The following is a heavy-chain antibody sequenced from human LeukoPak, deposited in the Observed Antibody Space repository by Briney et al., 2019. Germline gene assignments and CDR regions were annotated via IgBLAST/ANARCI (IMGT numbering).Heavy chain of an antibody. Sequence: GESLQISCKGSGYSFTSYWISWVRPMPGKGLEWMGRIDPSDSYTHYSPSFQGHVTISADKSISTAYLQWSSLKASDTAMYYCARVLWFGEFHDAFDIWGQGTMVTVSS. CDR3: ARVLWFGEFHDAFDI. CDR1: GYSFTSYW. J-gene: IGHJ3*02. V-gene: IGHV5-10-1*01. D-gene: IGHD3-10*01. CDR2: IDPSDSYT.